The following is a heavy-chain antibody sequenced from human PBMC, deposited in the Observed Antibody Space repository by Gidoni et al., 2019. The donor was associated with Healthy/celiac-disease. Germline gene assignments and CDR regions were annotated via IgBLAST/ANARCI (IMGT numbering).Heavy chain of an antibody. V-gene: IGHV3-21*01. Sequence: EVQLVESGGGLVKPGGSLRPSCAASGFTFSSYSMNWVRQAPGKGLEWVSSISSSSSYIYYADSVKGRFTISRENAKNSLYLQMNSLRAEDTAVYYCARDGRIAVRDFDYWGQGTLVTVSS. CDR3: ARDGRIAVRDFDY. CDR2: ISSSSSYI. CDR1: GFTFSSYS. J-gene: IGHJ4*02. D-gene: IGHD6-19*01.